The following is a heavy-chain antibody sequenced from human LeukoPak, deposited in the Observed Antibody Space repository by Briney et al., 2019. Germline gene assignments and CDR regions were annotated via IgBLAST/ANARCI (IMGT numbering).Heavy chain of an antibody. V-gene: IGHV1-46*01. CDR3: ARALSTVPSGGPFDY. CDR2: INPSGGST. J-gene: IGHJ4*02. D-gene: IGHD4-17*01. Sequence: ASVKVSCKASGYTFTSYYMHWVRQAPGQGLEWMGIINPSGGSTSYAQKFQGRVTMTRDTSTSTVYMELSSLRSEDTAVYYGARALSTVPSGGPFDYWGQGTLVTVSS. CDR1: GYTFTSYY.